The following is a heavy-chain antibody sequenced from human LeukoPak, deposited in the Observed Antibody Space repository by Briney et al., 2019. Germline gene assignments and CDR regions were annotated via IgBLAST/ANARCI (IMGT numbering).Heavy chain of an antibody. CDR1: GYSFTSYW. D-gene: IGHD6-6*01. Sequence: GESLKISCKGSGYSFTSYWIGWVRQMPGRGLEWMGLIYLHSGESRYSASFQGQVIFSADRSISTAYLHWSSLKASDTAIYYCARGPSASSEVNWFDPWGQGTLVTVSS. V-gene: IGHV5-51*01. CDR2: IYLHSGES. J-gene: IGHJ5*02. CDR3: ARGPSASSEVNWFDP.